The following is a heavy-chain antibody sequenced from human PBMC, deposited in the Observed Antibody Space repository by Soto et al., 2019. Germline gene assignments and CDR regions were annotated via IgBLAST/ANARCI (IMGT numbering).Heavy chain of an antibody. CDR1: GGSISSGGYY. J-gene: IGHJ4*02. V-gene: IGHV4-31*03. D-gene: IGHD6-13*01. CDR3: VRVPYIAAAGTLRFLFDY. Sequence: SETLSLTCTVSGGSISSGGYYWSWIRQHPGKGLEWIGYIYYSGSTYYNPSLKSRVTISVDTSKNQFSLKLSSVTAADTAVYYCVRVPYIAAAGTLRFLFDYWGQGTLVTVSS. CDR2: IYYSGST.